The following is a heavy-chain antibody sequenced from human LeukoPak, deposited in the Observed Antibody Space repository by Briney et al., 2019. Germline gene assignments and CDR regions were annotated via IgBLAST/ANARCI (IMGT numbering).Heavy chain of an antibody. D-gene: IGHD2/OR15-2a*01. CDR2: IYSGGTT. CDR1: GFTVSNNY. J-gene: IGHJ4*02. CDR3: ASMRGFYLDF. V-gene: IGHV3-53*01. Sequence: GGSLRLSCAASGFTVSNNYMSWVRQAPGKGLEWVSVIYSGGTTCYADSVKGRFNIYRENSNETLYLQMNSLRAEDTAVYYCASMRGFYLDFWGPGTLVNVFS.